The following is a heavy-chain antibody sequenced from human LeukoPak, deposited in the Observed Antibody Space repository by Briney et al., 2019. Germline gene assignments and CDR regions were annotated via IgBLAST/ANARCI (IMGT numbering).Heavy chain of an antibody. CDR2: IKQDGSQK. CDR1: GFTFSSYW. J-gene: IGHJ4*02. Sequence: PGGSLRLSCAASGFTFSSYWMSWVRQAPGKGLEWVANIKQDGSQKYYVDSVKGRFTISRDNAKNSLYLQMNSLRAEDTAVYYCARGSEWELLSCDFWGQGTVVTVSS. V-gene: IGHV3-7*01. D-gene: IGHD1-26*01. CDR3: ARGSEWELLSCDF.